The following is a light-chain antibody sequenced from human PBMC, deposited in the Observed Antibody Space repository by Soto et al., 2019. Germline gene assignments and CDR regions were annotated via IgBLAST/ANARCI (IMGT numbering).Light chain of an antibody. CDR1: QSLLHSNGYNY. V-gene: IGKV2-28*01. Sequence: DIVMIQSPLSLPATPGEPASISCRSSQSLLHSNGYNYLDWYLQKPGQSPQLLIYLGSNRASGVPDRFSGSGSGRDFTLKIRRVEAEDVGVYYCMQTLQTPLTFGGGTKVEIK. J-gene: IGKJ4*01. CDR2: LGS. CDR3: MQTLQTPLT.